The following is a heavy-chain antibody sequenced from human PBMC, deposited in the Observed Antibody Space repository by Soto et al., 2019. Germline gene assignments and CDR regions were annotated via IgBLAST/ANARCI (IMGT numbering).Heavy chain of an antibody. V-gene: IGHV3-23*01. D-gene: IGHD6-19*01. J-gene: IGHJ4*02. CDR1: GFTFSSYA. CDR3: AKDEYEMYSSGWYVAY. Sequence: GGSLRLSCAASGFTFSSYAMSWVRQAPGKGLEWVSAICGSGGSTYYADSVKGRFTISRDNSKNTLYLQMNSLRAEDTAVYYCAKDEYEMYSSGWYVAYWGQGTLVTVSS. CDR2: ICGSGGST.